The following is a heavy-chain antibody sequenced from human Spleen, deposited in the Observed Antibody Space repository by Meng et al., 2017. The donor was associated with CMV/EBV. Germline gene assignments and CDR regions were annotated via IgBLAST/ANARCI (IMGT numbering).Heavy chain of an antibody. J-gene: IGHJ4*02. CDR2: ISLSGSTI. Sequence: GESLKISCAASGFTFSIYDMSWVRQAPGKGLEWVSYISLSGSTIYYADSVKGRFTISRDSAKNSLYLQLNSLRAEDTAVYYCARDPGGSSYLFDYWGQGTLVTVSS. CDR1: GFTFSIYD. CDR3: ARDPGGSSYLFDY. D-gene: IGHD3-16*02. V-gene: IGHV3-48*03.